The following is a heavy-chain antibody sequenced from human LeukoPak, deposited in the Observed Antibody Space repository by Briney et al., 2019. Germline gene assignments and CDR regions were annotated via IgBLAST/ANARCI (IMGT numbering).Heavy chain of an antibody. Sequence: SGPTLVNPTQTLTLTCTFSGFSLSTSGVGVGWIRQPPGKALEWLALIYWDDDKRYSPSLKGRLTITKDTSKNQVVLTMTNMDPVDTATYYCAHRRTETLRYFDWYFDYWGQGTLVTVSS. D-gene: IGHD3-9*01. CDR3: AHRRTETLRYFDWYFDY. CDR1: GFSLSTSGVG. CDR2: IYWDDDK. J-gene: IGHJ4*02. V-gene: IGHV2-5*02.